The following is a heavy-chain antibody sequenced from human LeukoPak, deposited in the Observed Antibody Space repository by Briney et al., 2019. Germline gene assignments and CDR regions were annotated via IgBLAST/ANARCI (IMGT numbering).Heavy chain of an antibody. J-gene: IGHJ4*02. V-gene: IGHV3-30*04. Sequence: GGSLRLSCAASGFTFRSFVMHWVRQAPGKGLEWVAAISYAGGSNKYYADYVKGRFTISRDNSKYTVYLEMNSLRVEDTVMYYCSKERPEEYYASGSYFDYWGQGTLVTASS. CDR2: ISYAGGSNK. CDR3: SKERPEEYYASGSYFDY. CDR1: GFTFRSFV. D-gene: IGHD3-10*01.